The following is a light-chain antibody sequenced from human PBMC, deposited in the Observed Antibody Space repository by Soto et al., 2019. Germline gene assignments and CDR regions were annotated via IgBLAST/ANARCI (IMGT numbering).Light chain of an antibody. CDR2: EDN. Sequence: NFMLTQPHSVSESPGKTVIISCTRSSGSIASNYVQWYQQRPGSAPTIVIYEDNQRPSGVPDRFSGSVDSSSNSASLTISGLKTEDEADYYCHSYESNKVVFGGGTQLTVL. J-gene: IGLJ3*02. V-gene: IGLV6-57*03. CDR1: SGSIASNY. CDR3: HSYESNKVV.